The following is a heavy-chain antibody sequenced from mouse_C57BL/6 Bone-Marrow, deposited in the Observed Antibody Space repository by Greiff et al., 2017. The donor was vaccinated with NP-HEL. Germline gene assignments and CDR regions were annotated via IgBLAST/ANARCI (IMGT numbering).Heavy chain of an antibody. CDR3: VRLATSMDY. CDR2: IRSKSNNYAT. V-gene: IGHV10-1*01. CDR1: GFSFTTYA. J-gene: IGHJ4*01. Sequence: EVKLVESGGGLVQPKGSLKLSCAASGFSFTTYAMNWVRQAPGKGLEWVARIRSKSNNYATYYADSVKDRFTISRDDSESMLYLQMNNLKTEDTDMYYCVRLATSMDYWGQGTSVTVSS. D-gene: IGHD5-5*01.